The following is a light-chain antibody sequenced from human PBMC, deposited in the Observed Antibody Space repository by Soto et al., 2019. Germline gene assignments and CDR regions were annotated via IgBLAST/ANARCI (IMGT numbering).Light chain of an antibody. Sequence: EIVLTQSPGTLFLSPGERATLSCRASHSVSNFLAWYQHKPGQAPRLLIYDASSRASGIPTRFSGSGSGTDFSLTISSLEPEDFAVYYCQQGISRPNTFGQGTKLQVK. CDR3: QQGISRPNT. V-gene: IGKV3-11*01. CDR2: DAS. CDR1: HSVSNF. J-gene: IGKJ2*01.